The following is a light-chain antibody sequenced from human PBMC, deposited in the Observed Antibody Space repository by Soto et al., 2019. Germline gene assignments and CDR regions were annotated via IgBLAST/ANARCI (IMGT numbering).Light chain of an antibody. V-gene: IGLV2-8*01. Sequence: QSALTQPPSASGSPGQSVTISCTGTSSDVGGYNYVSWYQQHPGKAPKLVIYEVSKRPSGVPDRFSGSKSGNTAYLTVSGLQAEDEADYYCRSYAGSNNFYVFGPGTKLTVL. CDR2: EVS. CDR1: SSDVGGYNY. J-gene: IGLJ1*01. CDR3: RSYAGSNNFYV.